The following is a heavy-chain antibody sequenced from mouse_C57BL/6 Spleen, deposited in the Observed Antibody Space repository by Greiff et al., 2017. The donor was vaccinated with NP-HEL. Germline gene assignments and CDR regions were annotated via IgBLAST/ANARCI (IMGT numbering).Heavy chain of an antibody. CDR1: GYTFTSYW. D-gene: IGHD1-1*02. Sequence: QVQLQQSGAELVKPGASVKMSCKASGYTFTSYWITWVKQRPGQGLEWIGDIYPGSGSTNYNEKFKSKATLTVDTSSSTAYMQLSSLTSEDSAVYYCARWGKYGGDFDYWGQGTTLTVSS. CDR3: ARWGKYGGDFDY. J-gene: IGHJ2*01. V-gene: IGHV1-55*01. CDR2: IYPGSGST.